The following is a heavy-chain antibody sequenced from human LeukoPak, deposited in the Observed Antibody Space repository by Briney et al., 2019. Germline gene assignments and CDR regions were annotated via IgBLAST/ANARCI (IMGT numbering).Heavy chain of an antibody. CDR3: ARLPRHCSSTSCYWGAFDI. D-gene: IGHD2-2*01. Sequence: KPGESLKLSCKGSGYSFTSYWIGWVRQMPGKGLEWMGIIYPGDSDTRYSPSFQGQVTISADKSISTAYLQWSSLKASDTAMYYCARLPRHCSSTSCYWGAFDIWGQGTMVTVSS. J-gene: IGHJ3*02. CDR2: IYPGDSDT. CDR1: GYSFTSYW. V-gene: IGHV5-51*03.